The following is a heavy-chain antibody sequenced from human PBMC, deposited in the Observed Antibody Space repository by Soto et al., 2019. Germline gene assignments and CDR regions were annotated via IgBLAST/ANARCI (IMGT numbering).Heavy chain of an antibody. Sequence: SVKVSCKASGGTFSSYAISWVRQAPGQGLEWMGGIIPIFGTANYAQKFQGRVTITADESTSTAYMELSSLRSEDTAVYYCARDRYYYDSSGYYYVSLDAFDIWGQGTMVTVS. CDR3: ARDRYYYDSSGYYYVSLDAFDI. V-gene: IGHV1-69*13. D-gene: IGHD3-22*01. J-gene: IGHJ3*02. CDR2: IIPIFGTA. CDR1: GGTFSSYA.